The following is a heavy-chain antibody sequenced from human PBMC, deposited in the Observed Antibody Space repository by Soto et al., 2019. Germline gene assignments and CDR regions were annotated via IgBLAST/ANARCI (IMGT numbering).Heavy chain of an antibody. D-gene: IGHD4-17*01. J-gene: IGHJ2*01. CDR3: ARAQPYGGNSRWYFDL. V-gene: IGHV4-30-2*01. Sequence: QLQLQESGSGLMKPSQTLSLTCAVSGGSISSGGYSWSWIRQPPGKGLEWIGYIYHSGSTYYNPSLKSRVTISVDRSKNQFSLKLSSVTAADTAVYYCARAQPYGGNSRWYFDLWGRGTLVTVSS. CDR2: IYHSGST. CDR1: GGSISSGGYS.